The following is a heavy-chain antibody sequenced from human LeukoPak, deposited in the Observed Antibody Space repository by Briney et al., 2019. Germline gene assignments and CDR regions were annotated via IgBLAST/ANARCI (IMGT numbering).Heavy chain of an antibody. CDR1: GFTFSDYY. Sequence: GGSLRLSCAASGFTFSDYYMSWIRQAPGKGLEWVSYISSSGNNIYYADSVKGRFTISRDNAKNSLYLQMNSLRAEDTAVYYCARDSLTDAGLIDYWGQGTLVTVSS. D-gene: IGHD2-8*02. CDR3: ARDSLTDAGLIDY. CDR2: ISSSGNNI. J-gene: IGHJ4*02. V-gene: IGHV3-11*04.